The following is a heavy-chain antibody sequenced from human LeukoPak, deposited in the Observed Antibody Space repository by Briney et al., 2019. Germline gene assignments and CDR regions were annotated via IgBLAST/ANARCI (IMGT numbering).Heavy chain of an antibody. Sequence: PSETLSLTCTVSGGSISSSSYYWGWIRQPPGKGLEWIGSIYYSGSTYYNPSLKSRVTISVDTSKNQFSLKLSSVTAADTAVYYCARDLSYDSSGYRPWYFDLWGRGTLVTVSS. D-gene: IGHD3-22*01. CDR3: ARDLSYDSSGYRPWYFDL. J-gene: IGHJ2*01. CDR2: IYYSGST. V-gene: IGHV4-39*07. CDR1: GGSISSSSYY.